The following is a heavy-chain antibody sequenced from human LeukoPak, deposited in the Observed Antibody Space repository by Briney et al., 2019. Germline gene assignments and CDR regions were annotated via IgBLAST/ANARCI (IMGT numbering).Heavy chain of an antibody. J-gene: IGHJ4*02. D-gene: IGHD6-13*01. CDR2: ISYDGSDK. CDR3: ARASQGIAAAGLFDY. CDR1: GFTFSSYA. Sequence: GRSLRLSCAASGFTFSSYAMHWVRQAPGKGLEWVAVISYDGSDKYYADSVKGRFTISRDNSKNTLYLQMNSLRAEDTAVYYCARASQGIAAAGLFDYWGQGTLVTVSS. V-gene: IGHV3-30-3*01.